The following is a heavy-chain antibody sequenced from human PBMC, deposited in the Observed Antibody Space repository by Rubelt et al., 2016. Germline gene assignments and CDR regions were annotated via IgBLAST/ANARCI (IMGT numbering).Heavy chain of an antibody. CDR1: GFTFSNYA. V-gene: IGHV3-23*01. J-gene: IGHJ4*02. D-gene: IGHD2-2*01. Sequence: VQLLDSGGGLVQPGGSLRLSCATSGFTFSNYAMSWVRQAPGKGLEWVSAISGSGGNTYYADFAKGRFTISRDNSKNTLYLQMNSLRAEDTAVYYCAKGPRIVPAAFYFDYWGQGTLVTVSS. CDR3: AKGPRIVPAAFYFDY. CDR2: ISGSGGNT.